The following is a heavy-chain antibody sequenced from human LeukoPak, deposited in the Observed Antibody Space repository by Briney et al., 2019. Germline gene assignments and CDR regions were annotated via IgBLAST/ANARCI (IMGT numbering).Heavy chain of an antibody. CDR1: GGSFSGYY. V-gene: IGHV4-34*01. D-gene: IGHD6-19*01. CDR3: ARKIAYSSGWYAMGYYFDY. Sequence: SETLSLTCAVYGGSFSGYYWNWIRQPPGKGLEWIGEINHSGSTNYNPSLKSRVTISVDTSKNQFSLKLSSVTAADTAVYYCARKIAYSSGWYAMGYYFDYWGQGTLVTVSS. J-gene: IGHJ4*02. CDR2: INHSGST.